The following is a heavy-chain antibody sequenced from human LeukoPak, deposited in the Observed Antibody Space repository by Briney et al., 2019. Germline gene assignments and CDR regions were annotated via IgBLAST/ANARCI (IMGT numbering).Heavy chain of an antibody. D-gene: IGHD1-1*01. J-gene: IGHJ6*01. CDR3: ALETAVSDNYGMDV. CDR1: GYTFTGYY. CDR2: INPNSGGT. V-gene: IGHV1-2*06. Sequence: GASVKVSCKASGYTFTGYYMHWVRQAPGQGLEWMGRINPNSGGTNYAQKFQGRVTITADESTSTAYMELSSLRSEDTAVYYCALETAVSDNYGMDVWGQGNTVSVSS.